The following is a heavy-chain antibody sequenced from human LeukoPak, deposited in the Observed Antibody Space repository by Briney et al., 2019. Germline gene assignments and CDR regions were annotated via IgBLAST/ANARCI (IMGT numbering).Heavy chain of an antibody. V-gene: IGHV3-7*01. D-gene: IGHD2-15*01. CDR3: ARVRSGGTLDY. CDR1: GFTFSSYW. J-gene: IGHJ4*02. Sequence: GGSLRLSCAASGFTFSSYWMSWVRQAPGKGLEWVANIKQDGSEKYYVDSVKGRFTISRDNAKNSLYPQMNSLRAEDTAVYYCARVRSGGTLDYWGQGTLVTVSS. CDR2: IKQDGSEK.